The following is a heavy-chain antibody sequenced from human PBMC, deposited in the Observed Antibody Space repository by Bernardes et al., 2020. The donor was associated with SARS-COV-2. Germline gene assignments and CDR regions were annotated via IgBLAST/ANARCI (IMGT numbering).Heavy chain of an antibody. CDR3: ARDLEVEYSGYDWLLSSTSYYYYYGMDV. D-gene: IGHD5-12*01. CDR2: IWYDGSNK. J-gene: IGHJ6*02. Sequence: GGSLRLSCAASGFTFSSYGMHWVRQAPGKGLEWVAVIWYDGSNKYYADSVKGRFTISRDNSKNTLYLQMNSLRAEDTAVYYCARDLEVEYSGYDWLLSSTSYYYYYGMDVWGQGTTVTVSS. V-gene: IGHV3-33*01. CDR1: GFTFSSYG.